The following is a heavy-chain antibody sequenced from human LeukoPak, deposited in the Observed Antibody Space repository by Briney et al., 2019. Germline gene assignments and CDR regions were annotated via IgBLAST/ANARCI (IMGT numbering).Heavy chain of an antibody. Sequence: RASVKVSCKASGYTFTSYGISWVRQAPGQGLEWMGWISAYNGNTNYAQKLQGRVTMTTDTSTSTAYMELRSLRSDDTAVYYCARGGASGYCSGGSYYDGDYWGQGTLVTVSS. CDR2: ISAYNGNT. V-gene: IGHV1-18*01. CDR3: ARGGASGYCSGGSYYDGDY. D-gene: IGHD2-15*01. CDR1: GYTFTSYG. J-gene: IGHJ4*02.